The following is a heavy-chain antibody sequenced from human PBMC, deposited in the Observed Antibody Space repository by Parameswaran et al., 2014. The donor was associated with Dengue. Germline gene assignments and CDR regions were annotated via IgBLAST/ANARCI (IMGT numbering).Heavy chain of an antibody. D-gene: IGHD1-26*01. CDR3: ARAGGVDDP. J-gene: IGHJ5*02. Sequence: WVRQAPGQGLEWMGIINPSGGSTSYAQKFQGRVTMTRDTSTSTVYMELSSLRSEDTAVYYCARAGGVDDPWGQGTLVTVSS. CDR2: INPSGGST. V-gene: IGHV1-46*01.